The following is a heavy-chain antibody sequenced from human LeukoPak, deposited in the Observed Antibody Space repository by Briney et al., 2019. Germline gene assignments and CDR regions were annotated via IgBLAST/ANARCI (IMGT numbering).Heavy chain of an antibody. V-gene: IGHV1-2*02. CDR3: AREAVEMATTPDY. Sequence: ASVKVSCKASGYTFTGYYMHWVRQAPGQGLEWMGWINPNSGGTNYAQKFQGRVAMTRDTSISKAYMELSRLRSDDTAVYYCAREAVEMATTPDYWGQGTLVTVSS. CDR2: INPNSGGT. D-gene: IGHD5-12*01. J-gene: IGHJ4*02. CDR1: GYTFTGYY.